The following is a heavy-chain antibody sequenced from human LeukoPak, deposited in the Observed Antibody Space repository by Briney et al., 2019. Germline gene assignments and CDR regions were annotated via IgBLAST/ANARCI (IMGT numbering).Heavy chain of an antibody. CDR2: ISSSSSTI. V-gene: IGHV3-48*01. Sequence: PGGSLRLSCVASGLTFSSYSMNWVRQAPGKGLEWVPYISSSSSTIYYADSVKGRFTISRDNAKNSLYLQMNSLRAEDTAVYYCARDGSSWYYFDYWGQGTLVTVSS. CDR1: GLTFSSYS. J-gene: IGHJ4*02. D-gene: IGHD6-13*01. CDR3: ARDGSSWYYFDY.